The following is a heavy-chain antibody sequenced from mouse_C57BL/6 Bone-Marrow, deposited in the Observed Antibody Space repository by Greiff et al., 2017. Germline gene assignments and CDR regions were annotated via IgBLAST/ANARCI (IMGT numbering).Heavy chain of an antibody. CDR3: TRVGIYYDYDWFAY. D-gene: IGHD2-4*01. CDR1: GFTFSSYA. Sequence: EVMLVESGEGLVKPGGSLKLSCAASGFTFSSYAMSWVRQTPEKRLEWVAYISSGGDYIYYADTVKGRFTISRDNARNTLYLQMSSLKSEDTAMYYCTRVGIYYDYDWFAYWGKGTLVTVSA. V-gene: IGHV5-9-1*02. CDR2: ISSGGDYI. J-gene: IGHJ3*01.